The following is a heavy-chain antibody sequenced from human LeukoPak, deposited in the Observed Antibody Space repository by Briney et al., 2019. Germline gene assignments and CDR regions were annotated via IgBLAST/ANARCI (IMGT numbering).Heavy chain of an antibody. V-gene: IGHV3-74*01. J-gene: IGHJ5*02. CDR3: ARVLSGSWDWFDP. CDR1: GFSLSTFT. Sequence: GSLRLSCLASGFSLSTFTMNWVRQGPGKGLEWVSRINPDGSTTTYADSVKGRFTISRDNAKNTVYLQMNSLRAEDTAVYYCARVLSGSWDWFDPWGQGTLVTVSS. D-gene: IGHD3-22*01. CDR2: INPDGSTT.